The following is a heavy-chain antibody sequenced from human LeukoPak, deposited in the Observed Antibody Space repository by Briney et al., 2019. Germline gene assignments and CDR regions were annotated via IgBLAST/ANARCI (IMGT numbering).Heavy chain of an antibody. CDR3: ARGRVGARL. Sequence: SETLSLTCAVYGGSFSGYYWSWIRQPPGKGLEWIGEINHSGSTNYNPSLKSRVTISVDTSKNQYSLKLSSVTAADTAVYYCARGRVGARLWGQGTLVTVSS. V-gene: IGHV4-34*01. CDR2: INHSGST. CDR1: GGSFSGYY. D-gene: IGHD1-26*01. J-gene: IGHJ4*02.